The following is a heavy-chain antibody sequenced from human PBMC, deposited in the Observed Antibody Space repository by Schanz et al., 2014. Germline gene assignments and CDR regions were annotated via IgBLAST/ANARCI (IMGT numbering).Heavy chain of an antibody. V-gene: IGHV3-23*04. CDR2: MSGSGSTA. CDR3: AKDLYNYGSFDS. Sequence: VQLVESGGGVVQPGRSLRLSCVASGFTFFGSFAMSCVRQAPGKGLEWVSGMSGSGSTADYADSVKGRFTISRDNSRKTLYLQMNSLRADDTAVYYCAKDLYNYGSFDSWGQGTLVTVSS. CDR1: GFTFFGSFA. J-gene: IGHJ5*01. D-gene: IGHD3-16*01.